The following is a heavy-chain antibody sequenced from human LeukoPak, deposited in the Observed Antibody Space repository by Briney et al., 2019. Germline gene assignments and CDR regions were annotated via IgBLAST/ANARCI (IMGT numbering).Heavy chain of an antibody. Sequence: SETLSLTCTVSGGSISSGDYYWSWLRQPPGKGLAWIGYIYHSGSTYYNPSLKSRVTISVDRSKNQFSLKLSSVTAADTAVYYCARAGLTFRGVGAATNWFDPWGQGTLVTVSS. CDR2: IYHSGST. CDR3: ARAGLTFRGVGAATNWFDP. CDR1: GGSISSGDYY. D-gene: IGHD3-16*01. V-gene: IGHV4-30-2*01. J-gene: IGHJ5*02.